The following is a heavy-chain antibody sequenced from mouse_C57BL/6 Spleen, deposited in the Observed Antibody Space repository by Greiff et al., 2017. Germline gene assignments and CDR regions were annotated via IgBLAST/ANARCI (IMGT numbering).Heavy chain of an antibody. CDR3: ARGVGRGYFDY. CDR2: IYPGDGDT. Sequence: QVQLQQSGAELVKPGASVKISCKASGYAFSSYWMNWVKQRPGKGLEWIGQIYPGDGDTNYNGKFKGKATLTADKSSSTAYMQLSSLTSEGSAVYFCARGVGRGYFDYWGQGTTLTVSS. J-gene: IGHJ2*01. CDR1: GYAFSSYW. V-gene: IGHV1-80*01. D-gene: IGHD4-1*01.